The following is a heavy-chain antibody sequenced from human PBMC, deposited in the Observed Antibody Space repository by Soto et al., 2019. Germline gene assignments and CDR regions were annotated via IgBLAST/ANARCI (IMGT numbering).Heavy chain of an antibody. J-gene: IGHJ5*02. CDR3: ARDVRATYDFWSVDWFDP. Sequence: QVPLVQSGAEVKKPGASVKVSCKASGYTFINYGISWVRQAPGQGLEWMGWISAYNGNTNYAQKLQGRVTMTTDTPTSTAYMELRSLRSDDTAVYYCARDVRATYDFWSVDWFDPWGQGTLVTVSS. CDR1: GYTFINYG. CDR2: ISAYNGNT. V-gene: IGHV1-18*01. D-gene: IGHD3-3*01.